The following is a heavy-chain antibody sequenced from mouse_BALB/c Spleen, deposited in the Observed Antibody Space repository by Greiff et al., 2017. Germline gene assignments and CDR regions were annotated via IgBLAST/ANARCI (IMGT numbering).Heavy chain of an antibody. V-gene: IGHV5-15*02. CDR3: ARKRGDYYAMDY. CDR2: ISNLAYSI. J-gene: IGHJ4*01. Sequence: DVQLVESGGGLVQPGGSRKLSCAASGFTFRDYGMAWVRQAPGKGPEWVAFISNLAYSIYYADTVTGRFTISRENAKNTLYLEMSSLRSEDTAMYYCARKRGDYYAMDYWGQGTSVTVSS. CDR1: GFTFRDYG.